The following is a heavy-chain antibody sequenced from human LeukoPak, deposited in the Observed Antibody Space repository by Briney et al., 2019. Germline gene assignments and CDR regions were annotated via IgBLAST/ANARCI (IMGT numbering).Heavy chain of an antibody. V-gene: IGHV4-34*01. CDR1: GGSFSGYY. CDR2: INHSGST. CDR3: ARLNYDILTGYYYGMDV. D-gene: IGHD3-9*01. J-gene: IGHJ6*02. Sequence: SETLSLTCAVYGGSFSGYYWSWIRQPPGKGLEWIGEINHSGSTNYNPSLKSRVTISVDTSKNQFSLKLSSVTAADTAAYYCARLNYDILTGYYYGMDVWGQGTTVTVSS.